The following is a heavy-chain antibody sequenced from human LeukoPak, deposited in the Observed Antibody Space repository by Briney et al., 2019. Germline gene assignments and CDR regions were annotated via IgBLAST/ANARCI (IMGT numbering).Heavy chain of an antibody. V-gene: IGHV3-23*01. CDR1: GFTFSSYG. Sequence: PGGSLRLSCAASGFTFSSYGMSWVRQAPGKGLEWVSTISGSGVNTYYADSVKGRFTISRDNSKNTLYLQMNSLRGEDTAVYYCAKDRANYGTFDYWGQGTLVTVSS. CDR2: ISGSGVNT. J-gene: IGHJ4*02. CDR3: AKDRANYGTFDY. D-gene: IGHD4-17*01.